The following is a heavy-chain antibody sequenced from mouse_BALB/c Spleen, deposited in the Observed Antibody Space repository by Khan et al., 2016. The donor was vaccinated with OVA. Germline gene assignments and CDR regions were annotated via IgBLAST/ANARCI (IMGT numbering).Heavy chain of an antibody. J-gene: IGHJ3*01. D-gene: IGHD2-3*01. CDR3: ARDGYSPWFAY. CDR1: GFHIKDYY. CDR2: IDPENGDT. Sequence: VQLKQCGAELVRPGAFVKLSCKASGFHIKDYYMHWVKQRPEQGLVWIGRIDPENGDTIYDPKFQGKASITSDTSSNTAYLQLSSLTSEDTAVYYCARDGYSPWFAYWGQGTLVTVSA. V-gene: IGHV14-1*02.